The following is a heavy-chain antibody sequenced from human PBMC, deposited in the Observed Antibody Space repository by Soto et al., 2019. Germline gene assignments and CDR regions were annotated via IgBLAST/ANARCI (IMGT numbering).Heavy chain of an antibody. CDR2: IYYSGST. CDR3: ARDGGGKWRDFDY. V-gene: IGHV4-59*01. J-gene: IGHJ4*02. CDR1: GGSISSYY. Sequence: QVQLQESGPGLVKPSETLSLTCTVSGGSISSYYWSWIRQPPGKGLEWIGYIYYSGSTNYNPSLKSRVNISVDTSKNQFSLKLSSVTAADTAVYYCARDGGGKWRDFDYWGQGTLVTVSS. D-gene: IGHD2-15*01.